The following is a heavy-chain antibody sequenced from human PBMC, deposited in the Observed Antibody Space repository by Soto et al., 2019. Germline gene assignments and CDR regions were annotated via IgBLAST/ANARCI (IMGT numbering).Heavy chain of an antibody. CDR1: GFTFSDSW. V-gene: IGHV3-7*01. CDR3: VRGGSNYAS. J-gene: IGHJ5*02. D-gene: IGHD4-4*01. Sequence: EVPLVESGGGLVQPGGSLRLSCTASGFTFSDSWMTWVRQAPGKGLEWVARIKPDESEKKYADSVKGRFSISRDNAKNSMYLQMDSLRGEDTAVYYCVRGGSNYASWGQGTLVTLSS. CDR2: IKPDESEK.